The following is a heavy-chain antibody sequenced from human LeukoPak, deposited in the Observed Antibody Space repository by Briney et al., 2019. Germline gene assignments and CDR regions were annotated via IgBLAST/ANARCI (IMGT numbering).Heavy chain of an antibody. CDR1: GGSISSGDYY. J-gene: IGHJ4*02. CDR3: ARVRGGVVDH. V-gene: IGHV4-30-4*01. CDR2: IYYSGNT. D-gene: IGHD2-21*01. Sequence: PSETLSLTYTVSGGSISSGDYYWSWIRQPPGKGLEWIGYIYYSGNTYYNPSLKSRVTISLDTSKKQLSLKVSSVTAADTAVYYCARVRGGVVDHWGQGTLVTVSS.